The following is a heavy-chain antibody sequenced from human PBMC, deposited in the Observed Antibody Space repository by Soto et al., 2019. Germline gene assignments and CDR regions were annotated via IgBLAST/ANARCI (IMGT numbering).Heavy chain of an antibody. CDR3: ARDSFLSGPIYYYYYGMDV. CDR1: GYTFTSYG. Sequence: GASVKVSCKASGYTFTSYGISWVRQAPGQGLEWMGWISAYNGNTNYAQKLQGRVTMTTDTSTSTAYMELRSLRSDDTAVYYCARDSFLSGPIYYYYYGMDVWGQGTTVTVSS. J-gene: IGHJ6*02. CDR2: ISAYNGNT. V-gene: IGHV1-18*01. D-gene: IGHD2-21*01.